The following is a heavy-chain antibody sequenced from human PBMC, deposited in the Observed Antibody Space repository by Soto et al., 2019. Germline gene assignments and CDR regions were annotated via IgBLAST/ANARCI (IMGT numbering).Heavy chain of an antibody. Sequence: ETLSLTCTVSGGSISSYYWSWIRQPPGKGLEWIGYIYYSGSTNYNPSLKSRVTISVDTSKNQFSLKLSSVTAADTAVYYCARGFGELGELDYWGQGTLVTVSS. CDR2: IYYSGST. CDR3: ARGFGELGELDY. CDR1: GGSISSYY. J-gene: IGHJ4*02. V-gene: IGHV4-59*01. D-gene: IGHD3-10*01.